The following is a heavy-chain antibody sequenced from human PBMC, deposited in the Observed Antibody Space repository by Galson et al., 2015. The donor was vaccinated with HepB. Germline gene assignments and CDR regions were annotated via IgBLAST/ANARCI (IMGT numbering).Heavy chain of an antibody. CDR2: INPNSGGT. D-gene: IGHD1-26*01. CDR1: GYTFTAYY. J-gene: IGHJ3*02. CDR3: ARGDRGSSDAFDI. Sequence: SVKVSCKASGYTFTAYYIHWVRQAPGQGLEWMGRINPNSGGTNYAQKFQGRVTVTRDTSISTAYMELSRLRSDDTAVYYCARGDRGSSDAFDIWGQGTMVTVSS. V-gene: IGHV1-2*06.